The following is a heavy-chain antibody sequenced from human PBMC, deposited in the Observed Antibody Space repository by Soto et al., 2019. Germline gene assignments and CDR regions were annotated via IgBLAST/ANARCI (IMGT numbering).Heavy chain of an antibody. D-gene: IGHD4-4*01. Sequence: SETLSLTCAVSGGSISSGSYFWGWIRQPPGKGLEWIGSIYYSGSTYYNPSLKSRVTVSVDTSKNQFSLKLSSVTAADTAVYYCARHPSNFWFDPWGQGTLVTVSS. CDR2: IYYSGST. J-gene: IGHJ5*02. V-gene: IGHV4-39*01. CDR1: GGSISSGSYF. CDR3: ARHPSNFWFDP.